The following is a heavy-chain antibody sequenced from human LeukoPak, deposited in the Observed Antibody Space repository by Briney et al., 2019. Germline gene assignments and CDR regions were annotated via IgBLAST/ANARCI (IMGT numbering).Heavy chain of an antibody. CDR1: GGSISNYY. V-gene: IGHV4-59*01. D-gene: IGHD4-23*01. J-gene: IGHJ6*02. CDR3: ARELGATVVNYGMDV. CDR2: IHYSGST. Sequence: SETLSLTCTVSGGSISNYYWSWIRQPPGKGLEWIGYIHYSGSTNYNPALKSRVTMSVDTSKNQLSLKLTSMTAADAAVYYCARELGATVVNYGMDVWGQGTTVTVSS.